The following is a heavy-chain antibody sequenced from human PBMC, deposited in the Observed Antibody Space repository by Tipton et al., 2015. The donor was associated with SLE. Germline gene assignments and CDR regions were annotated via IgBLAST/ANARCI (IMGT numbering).Heavy chain of an antibody. CDR1: GFTFSSYS. D-gene: IGHD3-22*01. V-gene: IGHV3-48*01. CDR2: ISSSSSTI. J-gene: IGHJ3*02. CDR3: ARQPRDSSGYYSDAFDI. Sequence: SLRLSCAASGFTFSSYSMNWVRQAPGKGLEWVSYISSSSSTIYYADSVKGRFTISRDNAKNSLYLQMNSLRAEDTAVYYCARQPRDSSGYYSDAFDIWGQGTMVTVSP.